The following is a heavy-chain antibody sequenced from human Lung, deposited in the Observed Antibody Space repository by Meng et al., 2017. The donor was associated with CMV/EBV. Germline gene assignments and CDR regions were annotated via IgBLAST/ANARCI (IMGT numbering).Heavy chain of an antibody. D-gene: IGHD6-19*01. J-gene: IGHJ5*02. CDR3: ARDGGSGWS. CDR1: GFSFSTHS. V-gene: IGHV3-21*03. CDR2: ITSSSSYI. Sequence: GESXKISCAASGFSFSTHSMNWVRQTPGKGLEWVSSITSSSSYIFYADSVKGRFIISRDNAKNSLYLQMNSLKAEDTGVYYCARDGGSGWSWGQGTLVTVSS.